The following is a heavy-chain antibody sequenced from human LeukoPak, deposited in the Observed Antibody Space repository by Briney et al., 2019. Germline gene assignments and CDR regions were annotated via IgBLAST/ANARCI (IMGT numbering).Heavy chain of an antibody. Sequence: PSETLSLTCTVSGGSISSYYWSWIRQPPGKGLEWIGSTHHSGSAYNNPSLKSRVTISVDTSKNQFSLKLSSVTAADTAVYYCARDDGVVVAAPFDYWGQGTLVTVSS. D-gene: IGHD2-15*01. CDR2: THHSGSA. CDR1: GGSISSYY. V-gene: IGHV4-38-2*02. J-gene: IGHJ4*02. CDR3: ARDDGVVVAAPFDY.